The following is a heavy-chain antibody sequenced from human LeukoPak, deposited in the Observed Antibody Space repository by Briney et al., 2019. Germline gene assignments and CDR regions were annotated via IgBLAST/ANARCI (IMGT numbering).Heavy chain of an antibody. V-gene: IGHV3-48*01. CDR1: GFTFSNYS. CDR2: ISSSSTI. Sequence: GGSLRLSCVASGFTFSNYSMNWVRQAPGKGLEWVSYISSSSTIYSADSVKGRFTISRDNSKNTLYLQMNSLRAEDTAVYYCVTDSPINLYMDVWGKGTTVTVSS. CDR3: VTDSPINLYMDV. J-gene: IGHJ6*03.